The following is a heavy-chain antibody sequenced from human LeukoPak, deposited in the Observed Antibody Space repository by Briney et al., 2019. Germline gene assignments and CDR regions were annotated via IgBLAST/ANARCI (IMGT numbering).Heavy chain of an antibody. J-gene: IGHJ6*02. CDR3: ATGGGIAAAGTVYYYYGMDV. Sequence: ASVKVSWKASGYTFTSYDINWVRQATGQGLEWMGWMNPNSGNTGYTQKFQGRVTMTRNTSISTAYMELSSLRSEDTAVYYCATGGGIAAAGTVYYYYGMDVWGQGTTVTVSS. V-gene: IGHV1-8*01. D-gene: IGHD6-13*01. CDR2: MNPNSGNT. CDR1: GYTFTSYD.